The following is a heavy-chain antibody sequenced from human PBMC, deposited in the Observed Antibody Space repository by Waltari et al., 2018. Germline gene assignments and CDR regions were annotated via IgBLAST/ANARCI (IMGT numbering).Heavy chain of an antibody. Sequence: QLHLPYSCPSLLNSSEPLSLLCPVAGGSIRLFYGNWVRQPPRKGRDWIGYIYYTGSTNFNPSLKSRVTMSVDTSKNQFSLKLSSVTAADTAFYYCARGGGGDWEWFDPWGQGTLVTVSS. J-gene: IGHJ5*02. V-gene: IGHV4-59*01. CDR3: ARGGGGDWEWFDP. CDR2: IYYTGST. D-gene: IGHD2-21*02. CDR1: GGSIRLFY.